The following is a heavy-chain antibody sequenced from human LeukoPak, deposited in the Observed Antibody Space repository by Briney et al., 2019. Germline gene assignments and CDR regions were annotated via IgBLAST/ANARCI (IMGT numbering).Heavy chain of an antibody. CDR3: ARGPY. J-gene: IGHJ4*02. Sequence: SETLSLTCTVSGDSISSGDYYWNWIRQPAGKRLEWIGRISTSGTPNYNPSFRGRLTISIDTSKNQFSLNLRSVTAAETGIYYCARGPYWGQGTLVTVSS. CDR1: GDSISSGDYY. CDR2: ISTSGTP. V-gene: IGHV4-61*02.